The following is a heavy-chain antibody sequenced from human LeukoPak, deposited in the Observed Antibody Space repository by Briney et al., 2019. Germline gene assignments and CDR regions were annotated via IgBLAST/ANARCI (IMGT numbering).Heavy chain of an antibody. CDR2: ISSSSSYI. D-gene: IGHD6-25*01. CDR1: GFTFSSYS. V-gene: IGHV3-21*01. Sequence: GGSLRPSCAASGFTFSSYSMNWVRQAPGKGLEWVSSISSSSSYIYYADSVKGRFTISRDNAKNSLYLQMNSLRAGDTAVYYCARDKVASQRAAYYMDVWGKGTTVTVSS. J-gene: IGHJ6*03. CDR3: ARDKVASQRAAYYMDV.